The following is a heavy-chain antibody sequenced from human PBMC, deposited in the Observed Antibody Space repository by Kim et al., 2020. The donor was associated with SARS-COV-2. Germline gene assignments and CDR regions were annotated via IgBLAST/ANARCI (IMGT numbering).Heavy chain of an antibody. V-gene: IGHV4-39*01. CDR3: VRSLLYWWSHDY. CDR1: GGSISSSSYY. D-gene: IGHD2-8*02. J-gene: IGHJ4*02. CDR2: IYYSGST. Sequence: SETLSLTCTVSGGSISSSSYYWGWIRQPPGKGLEWIGSIYYSGSTYYNPSLKSRVTISVDTSKNQFSLKLSSVTAADTVVYYVVRSLLYWWSHDYWGQGTLVTVSS.